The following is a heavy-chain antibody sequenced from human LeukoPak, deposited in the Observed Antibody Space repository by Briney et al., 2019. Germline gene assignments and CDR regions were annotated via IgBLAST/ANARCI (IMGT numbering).Heavy chain of an antibody. CDR3: ARDVSDENGSSSRIHLDY. CDR2: IKKDGSGK. V-gene: IGHV3-7*01. CDR1: GFTFSSYW. D-gene: IGHD6-6*01. J-gene: IGHJ4*02. Sequence: PGRSLRLSCAASGFTFSSYWMTWVRQAPGKGLEWVANIKKDGSGKYYVNSVKGRFTISRDNAKNSLYLQMNSLRAEDTAVYYCARDVSDENGSSSRIHLDYWGQGTLVTVSS.